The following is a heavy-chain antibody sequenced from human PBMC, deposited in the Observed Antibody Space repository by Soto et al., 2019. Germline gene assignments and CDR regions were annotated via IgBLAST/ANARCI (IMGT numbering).Heavy chain of an antibody. Sequence: SVKVSCKASGGPFSSYAISWVRQAPGQGLEWMGGIIPIFGTANYAQKFQGRVTITADESTSTAYMELSSLRSEDTAVYYCARGGIDYYDSSGPRFYYFDYWGQGTLVTVSS. CDR1: GGPFSSYA. J-gene: IGHJ4*02. CDR2: IIPIFGTA. D-gene: IGHD3-22*01. CDR3: ARGGIDYYDSSGPRFYYFDY. V-gene: IGHV1-69*13.